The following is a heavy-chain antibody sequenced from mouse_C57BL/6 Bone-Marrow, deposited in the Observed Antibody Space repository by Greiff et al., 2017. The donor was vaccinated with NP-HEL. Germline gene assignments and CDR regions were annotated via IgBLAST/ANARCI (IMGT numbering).Heavy chain of an antibody. D-gene: IGHD2-10*01. CDR3: ANLLYAMDY. CDR2: ISSGGSYT. J-gene: IGHJ4*01. V-gene: IGHV5-6*02. Sequence: EVKLVESGGDLVKPGGSLKLSCAASGFTFSSYGMSWVRQTPDKRLEWVATISSGGSYTYYPDSVKGRFTISRDNAKNTLYLQMSSLKSEDTAMYYCANLLYAMDYWGLGTSVTVSS. CDR1: GFTFSSYG.